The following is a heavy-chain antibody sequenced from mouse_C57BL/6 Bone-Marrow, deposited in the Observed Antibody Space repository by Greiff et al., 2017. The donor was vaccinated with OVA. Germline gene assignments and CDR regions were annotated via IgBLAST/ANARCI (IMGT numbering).Heavy chain of an antibody. J-gene: IGHJ4*01. Sequence: EVKLMESGGGLVQPGGSLKLSCAASGFTFSDYYMYWVRQTPEKRLEWVAYISNGGGSTYYPDTVKGRFTISRDNAKNTLYLQMSRLKSEDTAMYYCARREARQLRLRHAMDYWGQGTSVTVSS. D-gene: IGHD3-2*02. CDR3: ARREARQLRLRHAMDY. CDR2: ISNGGGST. CDR1: GFTFSDYY. V-gene: IGHV5-12*01.